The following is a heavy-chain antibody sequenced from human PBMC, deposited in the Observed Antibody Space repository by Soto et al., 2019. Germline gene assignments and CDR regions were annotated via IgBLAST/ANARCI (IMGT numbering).Heavy chain of an antibody. CDR3: ATKEENYGLY. D-gene: IGHD1-7*01. CDR1: SASISNKNW. Sequence: QVQLQESGPGLVKPSETLSLTCAVSSASISNKNWWSWVRQPPGRGLEWVATIYESGNTDYNPSLKSRATISVDKSRNQFSLNLSSVTAADTAVYYCATKEENYGLYWGQGTLVIVSA. V-gene: IGHV4-4*02. CDR2: IYESGNT. J-gene: IGHJ4*02.